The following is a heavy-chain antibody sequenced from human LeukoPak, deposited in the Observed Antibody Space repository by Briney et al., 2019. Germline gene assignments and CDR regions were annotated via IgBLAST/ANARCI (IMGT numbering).Heavy chain of an antibody. J-gene: IGHJ4*02. CDR3: ARGTYYYDSSGYIEKDY. Sequence: PGRSLRLSCAASGFTFSSYAMHWVRQAPGKGLEWVAVISYDGSNKYYADSVKGRFTISRDNSKNTLYLQMNSLRAEDTAVYYCARGTYYYDSSGYIEKDYWGQGTLVTVSS. CDR1: GFTFSSYA. D-gene: IGHD3-22*01. CDR2: ISYDGSNK. V-gene: IGHV3-30*04.